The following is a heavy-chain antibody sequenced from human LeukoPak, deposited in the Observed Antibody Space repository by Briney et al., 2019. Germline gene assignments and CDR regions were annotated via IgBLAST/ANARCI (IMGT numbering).Heavy chain of an antibody. CDR2: ISGSGGST. CDR3: ANYDSSGYPLRVFDY. J-gene: IGHJ4*02. CDR1: GFTFSSYD. V-gene: IGHV3-23*01. Sequence: GGSLRLSCAASGFTFSSYDMSWVRQAPGKGLEWVSAISGSGGSTYYADSVKGRFTISRDNSKNTLYLQMNSLRAEDTAVYYCANYDSSGYPLRVFDYWGQGTLVTVSS. D-gene: IGHD3-22*01.